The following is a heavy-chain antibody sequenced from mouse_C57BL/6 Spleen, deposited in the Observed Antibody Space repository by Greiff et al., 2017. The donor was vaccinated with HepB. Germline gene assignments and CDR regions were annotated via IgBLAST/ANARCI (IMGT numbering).Heavy chain of an antibody. J-gene: IGHJ3*01. V-gene: IGHV5-4*01. CDR2: ISDGGSYT. CDR1: GFTFSSYA. CDR3: ARAPYSAWFAY. Sequence: EVQVVESGGGLVKPGGSLKLSCAASGFTFSSYAMSWVRQTPEKRLEWVATISDGGSYTYYPDNVKGRFTISRDNAKNNLYLQMSHLKSEDTAMYYCARAPYSAWFAYWGQGTLVTVSA. D-gene: IGHD1-1*01.